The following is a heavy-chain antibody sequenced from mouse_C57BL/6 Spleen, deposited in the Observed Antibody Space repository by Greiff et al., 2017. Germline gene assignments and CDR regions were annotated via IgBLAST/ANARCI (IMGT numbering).Heavy chain of an antibody. Sequence: QVQLQQSGAELVKPGASVKISCKASGYAFSSYWMNWVKQRPGKGLEWIGQIYPGDGDTNYNGKFKGQATLTADKSSSTAYMQLSSLTSEDSAVXFCARCYYYGSSYGWYFDVWGTGTTVTVS. CDR2: IYPGDGDT. V-gene: IGHV1-80*01. J-gene: IGHJ1*03. CDR3: ARCYYYGSSYGWYFDV. D-gene: IGHD1-1*01. CDR1: GYAFSSYW.